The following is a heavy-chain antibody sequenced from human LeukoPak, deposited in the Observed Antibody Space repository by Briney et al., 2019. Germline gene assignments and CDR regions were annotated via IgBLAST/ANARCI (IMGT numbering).Heavy chain of an antibody. CDR2: ISAYNGNT. D-gene: IGHD6-19*01. CDR3: ARDHIPLSIAGYSSGWTI. Sequence: VASVKVSCKASGYTFTSYGISWVRQAPGQGLEWMGWISAYNGNTNYAQKLQGRVTMTTDTSTSTAYMELRSLRSDDTAVYYCARDHIPLSIAGYSSGWTIWGQGTMVTVSS. V-gene: IGHV1-18*01. CDR1: GYTFTSYG. J-gene: IGHJ3*02.